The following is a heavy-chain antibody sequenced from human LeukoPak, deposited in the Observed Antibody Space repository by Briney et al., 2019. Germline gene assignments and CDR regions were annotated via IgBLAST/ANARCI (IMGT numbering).Heavy chain of an antibody. CDR3: AKDVAYCGGDCYPQYYYYGMDV. J-gene: IGHJ6*02. Sequence: GGSLRLSCAASGFTFSSYGMHWVRQAPGKGLEWVAVISYDGSNKYYADSVKGRFTISRDNSKSTLYLQMNSLRAEDTAVYYCAKDVAYCGGDCYPQYYYYGMDVWGQGTTVTVSS. CDR1: GFTFSSYG. CDR2: ISYDGSNK. V-gene: IGHV3-30*18. D-gene: IGHD2-21*02.